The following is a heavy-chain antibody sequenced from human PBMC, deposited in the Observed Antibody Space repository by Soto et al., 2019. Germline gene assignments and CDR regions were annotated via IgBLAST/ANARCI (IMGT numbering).Heavy chain of an antibody. CDR2: ISHSGST. J-gene: IGHJ5*02. D-gene: IGHD3-3*01. CDR3: ARRVAGTGLGKDGFGKDNWFDP. CDR1: GDSINLHY. V-gene: IGHV4-59*11. Sequence: SETLSLTCPLSGDSINLHYWNLIRQPPGKRLQWIGHISHSGSTKYNPSLGSRLTVSMDTSKNQFSLRLNSVTAADTAVYYCARRVAGTGLGKDGFGKDNWFDPWGQGTLVTVSS.